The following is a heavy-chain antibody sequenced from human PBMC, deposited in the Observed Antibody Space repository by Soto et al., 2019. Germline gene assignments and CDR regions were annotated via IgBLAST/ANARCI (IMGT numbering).Heavy chain of an antibody. V-gene: IGHV3-30*18. CDR2: ISYDGSNK. Sequence: QVQLVESGGGVVQPGRSLRLSCAASGFTFSSYGMHWVRQAPGKGLEWVAVISYDGSNKYYADSVKGRFTISRDNSKNTLYLQMNSLRAEDTAVYYCAKDLIRRYYDSSGYYPDYWGQGTLVTVSS. CDR3: AKDLIRRYYDSSGYYPDY. J-gene: IGHJ4*02. D-gene: IGHD3-22*01. CDR1: GFTFSSYG.